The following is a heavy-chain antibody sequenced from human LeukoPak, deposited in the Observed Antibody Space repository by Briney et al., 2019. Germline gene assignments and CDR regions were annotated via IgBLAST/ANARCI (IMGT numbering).Heavy chain of an antibody. V-gene: IGHV4-34*01. CDR2: INHSGST. CDR3: ARELSGWYQYYFDY. D-gene: IGHD6-19*01. CDR1: GGSFSGYY. J-gene: IGHJ4*02. Sequence: SETLSLTRAVYGGSFSGYYWSWIRQPPGKGLEWIGEINHSGSTNYNPSLKSRVTISVDTSKNQFSLKLSSVTAADTAVYYCARELSGWYQYYFDYWGQGTLVTVSS.